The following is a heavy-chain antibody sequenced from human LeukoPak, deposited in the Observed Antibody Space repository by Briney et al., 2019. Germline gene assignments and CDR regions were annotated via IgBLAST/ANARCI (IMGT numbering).Heavy chain of an antibody. J-gene: IGHJ4*02. Sequence: ASVKVSCKASGYTFTGYYMHWVRQAPGQGLEWMGWINPNSGGTNYAQKFQGRVTMTRDTSISTAYMELSRLRSDDTAVYYCARDTGDEVGATVGYWGQGTLVTVSS. D-gene: IGHD1-26*01. CDR3: ARDTGDEVGATVGY. CDR2: INPNSGGT. CDR1: GYTFTGYY. V-gene: IGHV1-2*02.